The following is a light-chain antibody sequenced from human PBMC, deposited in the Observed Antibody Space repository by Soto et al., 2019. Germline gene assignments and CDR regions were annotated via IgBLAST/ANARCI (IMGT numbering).Light chain of an antibody. CDR1: QSISRY. CDR3: QQSYSPPRT. Sequence: IQMTQSPSSLSSSVGDRVTLTCRASQSISRYLNWYKQKPGIAPKLLIYAASSLQSGVPSRFSGSGSGTDFTLTISSLKHEDFETYFCQQSYSPPRTFGQGTKVDI. CDR2: AAS. J-gene: IGKJ1*01. V-gene: IGKV1-39*01.